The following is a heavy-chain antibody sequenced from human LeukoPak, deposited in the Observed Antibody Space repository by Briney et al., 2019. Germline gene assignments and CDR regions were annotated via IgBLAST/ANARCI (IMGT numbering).Heavy chain of an antibody. V-gene: IGHV4-38-2*01. CDR1: GDSISRGYY. Sequence: SETLSLTCGVSGDSISRGYYWAWIRQPPGKGLEWIGTIYHTGSTYYTPSLGSRVTISVDTSKNEFSLNLNSVTAADTAVYYCATAGWIITSGIDYWGQGALVTVSS. J-gene: IGHJ4*02. CDR2: IYHTGST. CDR3: ATAGWIITSGIDY. D-gene: IGHD3-10*01.